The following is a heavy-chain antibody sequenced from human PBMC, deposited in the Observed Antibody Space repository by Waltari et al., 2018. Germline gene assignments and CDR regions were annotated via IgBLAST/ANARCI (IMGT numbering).Heavy chain of an antibody. D-gene: IGHD3-10*01. J-gene: IGHJ2*01. V-gene: IGHV3-48*04. CDR2: VSGDSGYI. CDR1: GMTFPNYS. CDR3: AGIRRGFWFFDL. Sequence: EVQLVESGGGLVQPGGSLRLSCAASGMTFPNYSMNWVRQAPGKGLEWISYVSGDSGYIYYADSVRGRFTISRDNAQNSMYLQMNNLRADDTAVYYCAGIRRGFWFFDLWGRGTLVTVSS.